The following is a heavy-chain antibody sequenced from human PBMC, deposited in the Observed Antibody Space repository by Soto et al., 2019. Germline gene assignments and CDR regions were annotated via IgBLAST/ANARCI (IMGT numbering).Heavy chain of an antibody. CDR2: ISYDGSNK. D-gene: IGHD3-10*01. V-gene: IGHV3-30-3*01. CDR3: ARDRFGEFNFDY. Sequence: PGGSLRLSCAASGFTFSSYAMHWVRQAPGKGLEWVAVISYDGSNKYYADSVKGRFTISRDNSKNTLYLQMNSLRAEDTAVYYCARDRFGEFNFDYWGQGTLVTVSS. J-gene: IGHJ4*02. CDR1: GFTFSSYA.